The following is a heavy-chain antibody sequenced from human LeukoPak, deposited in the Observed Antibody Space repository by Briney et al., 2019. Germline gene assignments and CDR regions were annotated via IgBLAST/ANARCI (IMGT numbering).Heavy chain of an antibody. CDR1: GFTFSRYT. D-gene: IGHD6-13*01. CDR3: AREGGSSRNFDY. V-gene: IGHV3-30-3*01. J-gene: IGHJ4*02. Sequence: GGSLRLPCAASGFTFSRYTMHWVRQAPGKGLEWVAIISYDGSNTYDGSNKYYADSVKGRFTISRDNSKNTLFLQMDSLRAEDTAVYYCAREGGSSRNFDYWGQGTLVTVSS. CDR2: ISYDGSNTYDGSNK.